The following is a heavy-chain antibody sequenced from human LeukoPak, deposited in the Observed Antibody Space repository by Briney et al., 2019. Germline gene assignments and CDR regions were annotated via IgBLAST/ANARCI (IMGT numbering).Heavy chain of an antibody. CDR2: IGNTET. Sequence: GGSLRLSCATSGFPFETNAMSWVRQAPGKGLEWVATIGNTETFYADSVTGRFTISRDNSKNTVNLQMNRLRVEDTAIYYCAKDWIQFNRVFDCFDSWGQGTLVTVPS. D-gene: IGHD5-18*01. V-gene: IGHV3-23*01. CDR3: AKDWIQFNRVFDCFDS. J-gene: IGHJ4*02. CDR1: GFPFETNA.